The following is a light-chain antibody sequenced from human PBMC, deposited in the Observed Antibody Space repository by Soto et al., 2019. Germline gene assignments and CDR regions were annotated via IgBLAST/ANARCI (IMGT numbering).Light chain of an antibody. CDR2: DVT. J-gene: IGLJ1*01. CDR1: SSDVGDNNY. Sequence: QSALTQPASVSGSPGQSITISCTGTSSDVGDNNYVSWYQQHPGKAPKLMIYDVTHRPSGISNRFSGSKSGNTASLTISGLQAEDEADYYCSSYTSRSTLYVFGPGTKLTVL. V-gene: IGLV2-14*01. CDR3: SSYTSRSTLYV.